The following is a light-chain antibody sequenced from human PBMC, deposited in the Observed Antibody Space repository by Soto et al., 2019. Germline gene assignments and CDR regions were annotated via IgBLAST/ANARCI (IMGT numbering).Light chain of an antibody. CDR1: HDINTY. V-gene: IGKV1-12*01. CDR2: AAS. CDR3: QQANSFTIT. Sequence: DIPWTQSPSSLSASVGDRVTITCQASHDINTYLHWYQKKLGKDPKLLIYAASSLQSGVPSRFSGSGSGTDFNLTISRLQPEDFATYYCQQANSFTITFGQGTRLEIK. J-gene: IGKJ5*01.